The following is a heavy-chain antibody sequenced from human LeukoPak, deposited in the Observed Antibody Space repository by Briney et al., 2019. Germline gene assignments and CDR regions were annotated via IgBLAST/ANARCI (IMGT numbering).Heavy chain of an antibody. CDR2: INHSGST. D-gene: IGHD3-22*01. CDR3: ARVRGYYYDSSGTR. J-gene: IGHJ4*02. V-gene: IGHV4-34*01. CDR1: GGSFSGYY. Sequence: PSETLSLTCAVYGGSFSGYYWSWIRQPPGKGLEGIGEINHSGSTNYNPSLKSRATISVDTSKNHFSLKLSSVTAADTAVYYCARVRGYYYDSSGTRWGQGTLVTVSS.